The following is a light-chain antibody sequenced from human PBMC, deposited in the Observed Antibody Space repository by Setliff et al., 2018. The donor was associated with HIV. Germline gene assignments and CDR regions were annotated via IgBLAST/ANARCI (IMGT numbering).Light chain of an antibody. CDR1: SSDVGNYNL. CDR2: EVG. CDR3: CSYTGTFTYV. J-gene: IGLJ1*01. V-gene: IGLV2-23*02. Sequence: QSVLTQPASVSGSPGQSITISCTGTSSDVGNYNLVSWYQQHPGKAPKVLSYEVGKRPSGVSNRFSGSKSGNTASLTISGLHAEDEADYFCCSYTGTFTYVFGTGTKVTVL.